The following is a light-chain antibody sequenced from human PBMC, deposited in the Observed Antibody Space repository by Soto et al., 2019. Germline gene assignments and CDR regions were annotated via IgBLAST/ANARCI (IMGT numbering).Light chain of an antibody. CDR2: LNSDGSH. V-gene: IGLV4-69*01. Sequence: QLVLTQSPSASASLGASVKLTCTLSSGHSSYAIAWHQQQPEKGPRYLMKLNSDGSHSKGDGIPDRFSGSSSGAERYLTISSLQSEDEADYYCQTWGTGPSGVFGGGTKLTVL. CDR3: QTWGTGPSGV. J-gene: IGLJ2*01. CDR1: SGHSSYA.